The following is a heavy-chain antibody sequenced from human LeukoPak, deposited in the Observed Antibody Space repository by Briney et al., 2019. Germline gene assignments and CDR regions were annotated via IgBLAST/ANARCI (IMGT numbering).Heavy chain of an antibody. CDR1: GFTVSSKH. J-gene: IGHJ6*02. CDR2: ISSSSTYI. D-gene: IGHD6-6*01. V-gene: IGHV3-21*01. Sequence: GGSLRLSCAASGFTVSSKHMSWVRQAPGKGLEWVSSISSSSTYIYYADSMRGRFTVSRDNAKDSLFLEVSSLRAEDTAVYYCARSGSSLYYYTLDVWGQGTTVAVSS. CDR3: ARSGSSLYYYTLDV.